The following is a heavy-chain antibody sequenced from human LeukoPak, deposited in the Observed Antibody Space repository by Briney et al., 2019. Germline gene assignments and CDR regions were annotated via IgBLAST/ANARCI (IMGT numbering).Heavy chain of an antibody. V-gene: IGHV3-23*01. J-gene: IGHJ4*02. Sequence: PGGSLRLSCAASGFTFSSYAMSWVRQAPGKGLEWVSAIGGSGGSTYYADSVKGRFTISRDNSKNTLYLQMNSLRAEDTAVYYCAKARAGYNSYYFDYWGQGTLVTVSS. D-gene: IGHD5-24*01. CDR1: GFTFSSYA. CDR2: IGGSGGST. CDR3: AKARAGYNSYYFDY.